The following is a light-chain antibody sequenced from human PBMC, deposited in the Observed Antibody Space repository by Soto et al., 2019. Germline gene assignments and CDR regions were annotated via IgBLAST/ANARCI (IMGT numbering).Light chain of an antibody. J-gene: IGKJ3*01. CDR3: QQVDSYART. V-gene: IGKV1-9*01. Sequence: IQLTQSPSVLSASVGDTVTITCRASQAIGSYFAWEQQSPGTAPKLLIYSASTLHSRVPSRFSGSESGTDFTLPCSSLQPEGFATYYCQQVDSYARTFGPGTTVEI. CDR2: SAS. CDR1: QAIGSY.